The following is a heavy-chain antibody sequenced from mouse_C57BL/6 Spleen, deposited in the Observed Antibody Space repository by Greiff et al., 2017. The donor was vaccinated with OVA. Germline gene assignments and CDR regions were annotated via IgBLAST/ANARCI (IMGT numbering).Heavy chain of an antibody. CDR2: IDPETGGT. CDR1: GYTFTDYE. D-gene: IGHD1-1*01. V-gene: IGHV1-15*01. Sequence: VQLQQSGAELVRPGASVTLSCKASGYTFTDYEMHWVKQTPVHGLEWIGAIDPETGGTAYNQKFKGKAILTADKSSSTAYMELRSLTSEDSAVYYCTRGYGSREGYAMDYWGQGTSVTVSS. J-gene: IGHJ4*01. CDR3: TRGYGSREGYAMDY.